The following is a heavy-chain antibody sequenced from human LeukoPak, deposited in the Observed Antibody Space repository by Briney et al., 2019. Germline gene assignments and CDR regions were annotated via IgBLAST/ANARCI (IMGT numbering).Heavy chain of an antibody. D-gene: IGHD3-22*01. CDR3: LRVLDYYDSSGLGY. CDR1: GFTFSSYW. Sequence: GGSLRLSRAASGFTFSSYWMHWCRQAPGKGLVWVSRINTDGSSTSYADSVKGRFTISRDNAKNTLYLQMNSLRAEDTAVYYCLRVLDYYDSSGLGYWGQGTLVTVSS. J-gene: IGHJ4*02. CDR2: INTDGSST. V-gene: IGHV3-74*01.